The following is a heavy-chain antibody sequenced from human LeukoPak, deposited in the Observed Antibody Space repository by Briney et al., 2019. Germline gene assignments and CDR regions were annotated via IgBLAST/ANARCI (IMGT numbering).Heavy chain of an antibody. J-gene: IGHJ3*02. CDR3: VRDGANWEEPNDAFDT. D-gene: IGHD1-26*01. CDR1: GASITSCY. Sequence: SETLSLTCAVSGASITSCYWSWVRQSAGKGLEWIGRLYTTGTTNYNPSLKSRATMPGDSSKNQLSLTLTSVTAADTAVYYCVRDGANWEEPNDAFDTWGQGTLVTVSS. V-gene: IGHV4-4*07. CDR2: LYTTGTT.